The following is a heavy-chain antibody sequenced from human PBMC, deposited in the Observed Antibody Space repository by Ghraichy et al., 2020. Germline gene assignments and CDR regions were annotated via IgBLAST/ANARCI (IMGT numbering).Heavy chain of an antibody. D-gene: IGHD2-21*02. J-gene: IGHJ4*02. CDR2: MSGSGGTT. CDR3: AKVHRLVVVTAISSFDY. V-gene: IGHV3-23*01. CDR1: GFTFSSYA. Sequence: GGSLRLSCAASGFTFSSYAMSWVRQAPGKGLEWVSAMSGSGGTTYYADSVKGRFTISRDNSKKTLYLQMNSLRVEDTAVYYCAKVHRLVVVTAISSFDYWGQGTLVTVSS.